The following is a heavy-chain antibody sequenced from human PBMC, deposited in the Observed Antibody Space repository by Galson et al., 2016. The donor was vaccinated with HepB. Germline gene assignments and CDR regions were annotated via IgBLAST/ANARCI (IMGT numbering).Heavy chain of an antibody. Sequence: SLRLSCAASGFIFSSYIMNWVRQSPGKGLEWVSYISRSSSIVYYAYAVKGRFTISRDNAKKSLYLQMNSLRVEYTAIYSCASGAVVPGMGGFGWFDSWGQGTLVTVSS. CDR3: ASGAVVPGMGGFGWFDS. D-gene: IGHD2-2*01. CDR1: GFIFSSYI. J-gene: IGHJ5*01. V-gene: IGHV3-48*01. CDR2: ISRSSSIV.